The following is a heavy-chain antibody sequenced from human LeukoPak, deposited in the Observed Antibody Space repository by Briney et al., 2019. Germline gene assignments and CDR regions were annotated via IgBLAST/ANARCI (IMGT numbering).Heavy chain of an antibody. D-gene: IGHD3-10*01. CDR1: GFTFSSYW. CDR3: ALGEGYFDY. V-gene: IGHV3-7*01. J-gene: IGHJ4*02. Sequence: GGSLRLSCAASGFTFSSYWVSWVRQAPGKGLEWVANIKQDGSEKYYVDSVKGRFTISRDNAKNSLYLQMNSLRAEDTAVYYCALGEGYFDYWGQGTLVTVSS. CDR2: IKQDGSEK.